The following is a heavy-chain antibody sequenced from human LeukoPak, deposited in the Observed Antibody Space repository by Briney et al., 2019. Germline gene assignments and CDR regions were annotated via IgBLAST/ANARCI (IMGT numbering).Heavy chain of an antibody. CDR3: ARLTKNDSGTYRFGKKKRGYMDV. D-gene: IGHD3-10*01. J-gene: IGHJ6*03. CDR1: GDSISSSSSY. Sequence: PSETLSLTCTVSGDSISSSSSYWGWIRQPPGEGLEWIGSIYYSGSTYYNTSLKSRVTISVDTSKNQFSLRLSSVTAADTAVYYCARLTKNDSGTYRFGKKKRGYMDVWGKGTTVTISS. V-gene: IGHV4-39*01. CDR2: IYYSGST.